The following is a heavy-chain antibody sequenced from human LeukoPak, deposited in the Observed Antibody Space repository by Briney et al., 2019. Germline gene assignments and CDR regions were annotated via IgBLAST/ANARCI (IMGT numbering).Heavy chain of an antibody. D-gene: IGHD3-3*01. V-gene: IGHV3-15*01. CDR1: GFTFSNAW. CDR3: TTAWSYDFWSGYFVGDY. J-gene: IGHJ4*02. Sequence: GGSLRLSCAASGFTFSNAWMSWVRQAPGKGLEWVGRIKSKTDGGTTDYAAPVKGRFTISRDDSKNTLYLQMNSLKTEDTAVYYCTTAWSYDFWSGYFVGDYWGQGTLVTVSS. CDR2: IKSKTDGGTT.